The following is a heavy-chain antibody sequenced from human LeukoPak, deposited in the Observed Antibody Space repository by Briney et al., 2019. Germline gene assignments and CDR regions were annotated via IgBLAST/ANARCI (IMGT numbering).Heavy chain of an antibody. CDR3: AREYSNWGANYYYYYMDA. J-gene: IGHJ6*03. Sequence: GSSVKVSCKASGGTFSSYAISWVRQAPGQGLEWMGRIIPIFGTANYAQKFQGRVTITTDESTSTAYMELSSLRSEDTAVYYCAREYSNWGANYYYYYMDAWGKGTTVTVSS. CDR1: GGTFSSYA. V-gene: IGHV1-69*05. D-gene: IGHD4-11*01. CDR2: IIPIFGTA.